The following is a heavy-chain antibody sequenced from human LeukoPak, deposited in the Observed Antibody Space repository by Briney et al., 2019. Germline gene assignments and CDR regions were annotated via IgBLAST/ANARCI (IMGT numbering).Heavy chain of an antibody. J-gene: IGHJ4*02. Sequence: PSETLSLTCTVSGGSISSSSYYWGWIRQPPGKGLEWIGSIYYSGSTYYNPSLKSRVTVSVDTSKNQFSLRLTSVSAADTAVYYCAGTSGYLDYWGQGILVAVSS. D-gene: IGHD3-3*01. CDR2: IYYSGST. V-gene: IGHV4-39*07. CDR3: AGTSGYLDY. CDR1: GGSISSSSYY.